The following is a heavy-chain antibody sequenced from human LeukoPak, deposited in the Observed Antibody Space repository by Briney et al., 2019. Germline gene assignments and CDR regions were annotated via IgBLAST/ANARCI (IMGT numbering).Heavy chain of an antibody. CDR1: GFTFSDYY. V-gene: IGHV3-11*01. CDR3: ARDAPYYDSAGGMDV. Sequence: TGGSLRLSCAASGFTFSDYYMSWIRQAPGKGLEWVSYISSSGSTIYYADSVKGRFTISRDNAKNSLYLQMNSLRAEDTAVYYCARDAPYYDSAGGMDVWGQGTTVTVSS. CDR2: ISSSGSTI. J-gene: IGHJ6*02. D-gene: IGHD3-22*01.